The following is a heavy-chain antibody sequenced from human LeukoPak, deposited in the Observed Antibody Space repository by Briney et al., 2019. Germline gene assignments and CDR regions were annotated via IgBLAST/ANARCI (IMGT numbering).Heavy chain of an antibody. J-gene: IGHJ3*02. CDR2: IYSGGST. CDR3: ASAAGPQKKWFGVFNNPHDAFDI. Sequence: GGSLRLSCAASGFTVSSNYMSWVRQAPGKGLEWVSVIYSGGSTYYADSVKGRFTISRDNSKNTLYLQMNSLRAEDTAVYYCASAAGPQKKWFGVFNNPHDAFDIWGQGTMVTVSS. D-gene: IGHD3-10*01. V-gene: IGHV3-66*01. CDR1: GFTVSSNY.